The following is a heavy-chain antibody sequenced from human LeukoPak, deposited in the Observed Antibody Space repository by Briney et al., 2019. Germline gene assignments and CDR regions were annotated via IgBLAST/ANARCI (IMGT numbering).Heavy chain of an antibody. D-gene: IGHD3-10*01. Sequence: PGGSLRLSCAASGFTFSSYWMTWVRQAPGKGLEWVANIKQDGSEKYYVDSVEGRFTISRDNAKNSLYLQMNSLRAEDTAVYYCARSYYGSGTSYGMDVWGQGTTVTVSS. CDR2: IKQDGSEK. V-gene: IGHV3-7*01. CDR1: GFTFSSYW. J-gene: IGHJ6*02. CDR3: ARSYYGSGTSYGMDV.